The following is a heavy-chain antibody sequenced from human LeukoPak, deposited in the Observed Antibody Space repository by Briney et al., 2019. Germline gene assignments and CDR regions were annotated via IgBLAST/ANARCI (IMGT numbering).Heavy chain of an antibody. Sequence: SETLSLTCAVYGGSFSGYYWSWIRQPPGKGLEWIGYIYYSGSTNYNPSLKSRVTISVDTSKNQFSLKLSSVTAADTAVYYCARVNRDGYNYDFDYWGQGTLVTVSS. CDR3: ARVNRDGYNYDFDY. V-gene: IGHV4-59*01. CDR2: IYYSGST. J-gene: IGHJ4*02. D-gene: IGHD5-24*01. CDR1: GGSFSGYY.